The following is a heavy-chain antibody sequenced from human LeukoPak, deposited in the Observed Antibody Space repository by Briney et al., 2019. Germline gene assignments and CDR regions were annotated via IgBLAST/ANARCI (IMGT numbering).Heavy chain of an antibody. J-gene: IGHJ4*02. CDR1: GFTFSSYA. Sequence: SGGSLGLSCAASGFTFSSYAMSWVRQAAGKGLEWVSAISGSGGSTYYADSVKGRFTISRDNSKNTLYLQMNSLRAEDTAVYYCAKEAGITIFHGGYYFGYWGQGTLVTVSS. CDR3: AKEAGITIFHGGYYFGY. V-gene: IGHV3-23*01. CDR2: ISGSGGST. D-gene: IGHD3-9*01.